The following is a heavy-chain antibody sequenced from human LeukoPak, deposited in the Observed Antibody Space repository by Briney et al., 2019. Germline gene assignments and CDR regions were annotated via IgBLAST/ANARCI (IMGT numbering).Heavy chain of an antibody. CDR2: IKQDGSEK. D-gene: IGHD3-10*01. V-gene: IGHV3-7*01. CDR3: ASSMPFGEGLYYYYGMDV. Sequence: PGGSLRLSCAASGFTFSSYWMSWVRQAPGKGLEWVANIKQDGSEKYYVDSVKGRFTISRDNAKNSLYLQMNSLRAEDTAVYYCASSMPFGEGLYYYYGMDVWGQGTTVTVSS. CDR1: GFTFSSYW. J-gene: IGHJ6*02.